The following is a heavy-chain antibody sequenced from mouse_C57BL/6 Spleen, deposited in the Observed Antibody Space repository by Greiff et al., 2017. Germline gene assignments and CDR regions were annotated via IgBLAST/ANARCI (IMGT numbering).Heavy chain of an antibody. J-gene: IGHJ3*01. V-gene: IGHV1-42*01. Sequence: EVQLQQSGPELVKPGASVKISCKASGYSFTGYYMNWVKQSPEKSLEWIGEINPSTGGTTYNQKFKAKATLTVDKSSSTAYMQLKSLTSEDSAVYYCARHEDSVWLRHAWFAYWGQGTLVTVSA. CDR1: GYSFTGYY. CDR2: INPSTGGT. CDR3: ARHEDSVWLRHAWFAY. D-gene: IGHD2-2*01.